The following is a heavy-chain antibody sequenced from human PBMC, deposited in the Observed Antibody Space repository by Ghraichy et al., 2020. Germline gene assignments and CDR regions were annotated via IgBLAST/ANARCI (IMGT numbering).Heavy chain of an antibody. V-gene: IGHV4-4*02. CDR2: IYHSGST. J-gene: IGHJ6*04. CDR3: ARDLYCSSTSCPNRLV. CDR1: GGSISSSNW. Sequence: SETLSLTCAVSGGSISSSNWWSWVRQPPGKGLEWIGEIYHSGSTNYNPSLKSRVTISVDKSKNQFSLKLSSVTAADTAVYYCARDLYCSSTSCPNRLVWGKGTTVTVSS. D-gene: IGHD2-2*01.